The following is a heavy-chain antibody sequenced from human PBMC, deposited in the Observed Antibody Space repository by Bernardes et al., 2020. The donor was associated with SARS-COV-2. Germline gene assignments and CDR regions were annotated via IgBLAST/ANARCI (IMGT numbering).Heavy chain of an antibody. CDR1: GFSLSPSGVG. J-gene: IGHJ4*02. D-gene: IGHD3-16*01. V-gene: IGHV2-5*02. CDR3: AHRGSGPPAGELYYFDY. Sequence: SGHTLLKPTQTLTLTCPFSGFSLSPSGVGVGWIRQPPGKALEWLALIYWDDDKRYSPSLKSRLTITKDTSKNQVVLTMTNMDPVDTATYYCAHRGSGPPAGELYYFDYWGQGTLVTVSS. CDR2: IYWDDDK.